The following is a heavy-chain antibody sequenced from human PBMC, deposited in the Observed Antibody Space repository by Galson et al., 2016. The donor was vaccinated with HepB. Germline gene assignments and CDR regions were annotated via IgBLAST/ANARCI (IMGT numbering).Heavy chain of an antibody. CDR1: GYTFTNYW. J-gene: IGHJ3*02. D-gene: IGHD2-21*01. Sequence: QSGAEVKKPGESLKTSCKGSGYTFTNYWIGWVRQMPGKGLEWMGIIYPGDSDTRYSPSFQGQVTISADKSISTAYLQWSSLRASDTAMYYCARSQQIVVMSASDAFDIWGQGTLVTVSS. CDR2: IYPGDSDT. V-gene: IGHV5-51*01. CDR3: ARSQQIVVMSASDAFDI.